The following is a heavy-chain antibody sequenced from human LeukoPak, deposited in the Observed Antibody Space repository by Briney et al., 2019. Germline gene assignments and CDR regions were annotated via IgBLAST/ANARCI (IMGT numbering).Heavy chain of an antibody. CDR3: ARESGDSGNLQNNGNDAFDI. D-gene: IGHD1-26*01. V-gene: IGHV3-30*04. CDR2: VSSDGSDK. J-gene: IGHJ3*02. Sequence: QPGGSLRLSCAASGFSFNIYPMHWVRQAPGKGLEWVSAVSSDGSDKYYADSVKGRYTISRDNSWNTLYLQMQSLRPEDTAVYYCARESGDSGNLQNNGNDAFDIWGQGTMVTVSS. CDR1: GFSFNIYP.